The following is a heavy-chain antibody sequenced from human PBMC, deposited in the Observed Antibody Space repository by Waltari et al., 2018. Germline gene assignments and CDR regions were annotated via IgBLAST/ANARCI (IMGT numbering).Heavy chain of an antibody. CDR1: GFSLSNARMG. Sequence: QVTLKESGPVLVKPTETLTLTCTVSGFSLSNARMGVSWIRQPPGKALERVAHIFSNDEKSYSTSLKSSVTISKDTSKSQVVLTMTNMDPVDTATYYCARISRYYDSSGYYYDYWGQGTLVTVSS. V-gene: IGHV2-26*01. CDR2: IFSNDEK. CDR3: ARISRYYDSSGYYYDY. D-gene: IGHD3-22*01. J-gene: IGHJ4*02.